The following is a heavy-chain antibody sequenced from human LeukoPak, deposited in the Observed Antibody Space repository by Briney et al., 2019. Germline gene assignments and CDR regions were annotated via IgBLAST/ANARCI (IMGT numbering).Heavy chain of an antibody. D-gene: IGHD3-10*01. V-gene: IGHV3-64*01. CDR1: GFTFSSYA. J-gene: IGHJ4*02. CDR2: ITSNGDTT. CDR3: ARVVWFGEFHGPFDY. Sequence: GGSLRLSCAASGFTFSSYAIHWVRQAPGKGLEYVSGITSNGDTTYYANSVKGRFTISRDNSKNTLYLQMGSLRAEDMAEYYCARVVWFGEFHGPFDYWGQGTLVTVSS.